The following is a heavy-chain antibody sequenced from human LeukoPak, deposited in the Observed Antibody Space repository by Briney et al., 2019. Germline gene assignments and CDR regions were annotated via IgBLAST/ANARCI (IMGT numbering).Heavy chain of an antibody. CDR2: IYPGDSDT. CDR1: GYSXXSNX. CDR3: ALRGDRGLLY. V-gene: IGHV5-51*01. D-gene: IGHD2-21*01. J-gene: IGHJ4*02. Sequence: LKISCKGSGYSXXSNXIGWVRQMPGKGLEWMGIIYPGDSDTRYSPSFQGQIIISADKSISTAYLQWSTLKASDTAMYYCALRGDRGLLYWGQGALVTVSS.